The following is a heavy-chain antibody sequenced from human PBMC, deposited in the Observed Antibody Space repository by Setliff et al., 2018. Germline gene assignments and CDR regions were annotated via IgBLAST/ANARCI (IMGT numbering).Heavy chain of an antibody. CDR2: INTNTGNP. J-gene: IGHJ6*02. CDR3: ARNYDSSGYSKSHLGYYYYGMDV. CDR1: GYTFTSYA. Sequence: ASVKVSCKASGYTFTSYAMNWVRQAPGQGLEWMGWINTNTGNPTYAQGFTGRFVFSLDTSVSTAYLQISSLKAEDTAVYYCARNYDSSGYSKSHLGYYYYGMDVWGQGTTVTVSS. D-gene: IGHD3-22*01. V-gene: IGHV7-4-1*02.